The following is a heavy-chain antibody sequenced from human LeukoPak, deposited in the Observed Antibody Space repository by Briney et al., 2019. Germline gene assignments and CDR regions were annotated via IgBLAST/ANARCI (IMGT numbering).Heavy chain of an antibody. CDR1: VLTFSSYW. CDR3: AKFSRRYYYDSSGYSYFDY. J-gene: IGHJ4*02. D-gene: IGHD3-22*01. Sequence: GGSLRLSCAASVLTFSSYWMCWVRQAPEKGLEWVAIINQDGSEKYYLDSLEGRFTISRDNAKNSVYLQINRLRAEDTAVYYCAKFSRRYYYDSSGYSYFDYWGQGTLVTVSS. CDR2: INQDGSEK. V-gene: IGHV3-7*03.